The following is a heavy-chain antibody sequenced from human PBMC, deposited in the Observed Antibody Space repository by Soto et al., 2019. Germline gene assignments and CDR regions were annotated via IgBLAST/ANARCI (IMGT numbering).Heavy chain of an antibody. CDR3: ARGRSSTSPYPIGY. Sequence: QVQLQESGPGLVKPSQTLSLTCTVSGGSISSGGYYWSWIRQHPGKGLEWIGYIYYSGSTYYNPPLKSRVTISVDTSKNQCSRKLSSVTAADKAVYYCARGRSSTSPYPIGYWGQGTLVTVSS. D-gene: IGHD2-2*01. CDR2: IYYSGST. V-gene: IGHV4-31*03. J-gene: IGHJ4*02. CDR1: GGSISSGGYY.